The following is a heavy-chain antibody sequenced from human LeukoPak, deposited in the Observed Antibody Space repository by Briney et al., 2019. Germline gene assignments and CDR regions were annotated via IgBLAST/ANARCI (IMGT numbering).Heavy chain of an antibody. J-gene: IGHJ5*02. D-gene: IGHD3-3*01. CDR2: INHSGST. V-gene: IGHV4-34*01. CDR1: GGSFSGYY. Sequence: PSETLSLTCAVYGGSFSGYYWSWIRQPPGKGLEWIGEINHSGSTNYNPSLKSRVTIPVDTSKNQFSLKLSSVTAADTAVYYCARLEGLFDWFDPWGQGTLVTVSS. CDR3: ARLEGLFDWFDP.